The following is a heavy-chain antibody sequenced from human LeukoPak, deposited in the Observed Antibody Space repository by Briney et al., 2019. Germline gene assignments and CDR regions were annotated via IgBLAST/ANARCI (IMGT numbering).Heavy chain of an antibody. Sequence: GGSLRLSCVASGFTVSSNYMSWVRQAPGKGLEWVSAISGSGGSTYYADSVKGRYTISRDNSKNTLYLQMNSLRSEDTAVYYCTYCSSTSCPFDYWGQGTLVTVSS. D-gene: IGHD2-2*01. CDR3: TYCSSTSCPFDY. V-gene: IGHV3-23*01. CDR2: ISGSGGST. J-gene: IGHJ4*02. CDR1: GFTVSSNY.